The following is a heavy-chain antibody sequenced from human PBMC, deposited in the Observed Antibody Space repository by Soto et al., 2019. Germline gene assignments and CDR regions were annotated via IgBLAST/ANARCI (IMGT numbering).Heavy chain of an antibody. V-gene: IGHV5-10-1*01. CDR1: GYSFASYW. J-gene: IGHJ3*02. CDR3: AMAYYDFWSGYYTAPDAFDI. D-gene: IGHD3-3*01. Sequence: GESLKISCKGSGYSFASYWISWVRQMPGKGLEWMGRIDPSDSYTNYSPSFQGHVTISADKSISTAYLQWSSLKASDTAMYYCAMAYYDFWSGYYTAPDAFDIWGQGTMVTVSS. CDR2: IDPSDSYT.